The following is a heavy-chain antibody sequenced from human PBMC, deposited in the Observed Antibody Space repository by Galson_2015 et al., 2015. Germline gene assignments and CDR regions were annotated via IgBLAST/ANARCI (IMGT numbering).Heavy chain of an antibody. CDR2: IWYDGSIK. CDR3: ARDPPGDSSSHFDY. Sequence: SLRLSCAASGFTFSTYGMHWVRQAPGKGLEWVAVIWYDGSIKYYVDSVKGRFTISRDNSKNTLYLQMNSLRAEDTAVYYCARDPPGDSSSHFDYWGQGTLVTVSS. J-gene: IGHJ4*02. D-gene: IGHD6-6*01. V-gene: IGHV3-33*08. CDR1: GFTFSTYG.